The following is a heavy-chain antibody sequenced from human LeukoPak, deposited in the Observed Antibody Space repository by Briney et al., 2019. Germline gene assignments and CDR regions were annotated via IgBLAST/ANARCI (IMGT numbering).Heavy chain of an antibody. D-gene: IGHD6-19*01. Sequence: ASVKVSCKASGYTFTSYGISWVRQAPGQGLEWMGWISAYNGNTNYAQKPQGRVTMTTDTSTSTAYMELRSLRSDDTAVYYCARDFSIAVADHYFDYWGQGTLVTVSS. CDR3: ARDFSIAVADHYFDY. J-gene: IGHJ4*02. CDR2: ISAYNGNT. V-gene: IGHV1-18*01. CDR1: GYTFTSYG.